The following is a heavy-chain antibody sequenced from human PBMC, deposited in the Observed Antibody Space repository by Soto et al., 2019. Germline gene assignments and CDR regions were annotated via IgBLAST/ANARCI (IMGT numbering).Heavy chain of an antibody. CDR2: ISAYNGNT. CDR1: GYAFISYG. Sequence: QVQLMQSGAEVKKPGASVKVSCKASGYAFISYGISWVRQAPGQGLEWMGWISAYNGNTNNAQKFQGRVTMTTDTSTSTAYMELRSLRSDDTAVYYCARDEPVVPAANVDYWGQGTLVTVSS. CDR3: ARDEPVVPAANVDY. J-gene: IGHJ4*02. V-gene: IGHV1-18*01. D-gene: IGHD2-2*01.